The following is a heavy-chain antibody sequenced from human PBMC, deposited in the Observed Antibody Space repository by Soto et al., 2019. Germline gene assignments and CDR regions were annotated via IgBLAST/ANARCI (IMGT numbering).Heavy chain of an antibody. V-gene: IGHV1-69*13. CDR2: IIPIFGTA. J-gene: IGHJ6*02. D-gene: IGHD3-3*01. CDR1: GGTFSSYA. Sequence: SVKVSCKASGGTFSSYAISWVRQAPGQGLEWMGGIIPIFGTANYAQKFQGRVTITADESTSTAYMELSSLRSEDTAVYYCALSGYDFWSGYPASYYYGMDVWGQGTTVTVSS. CDR3: ALSGYDFWSGYPASYYYGMDV.